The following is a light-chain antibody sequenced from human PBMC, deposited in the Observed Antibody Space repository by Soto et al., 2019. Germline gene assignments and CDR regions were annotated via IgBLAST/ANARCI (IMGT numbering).Light chain of an antibody. Sequence: QSVLTRPASVSGSPGQSITISCTGASSEVGTYNHVSWYQQHPGKAPKLMIYDVTKRSSGVSDRFSGSKAGNTASLTVSGLQAEDEADYYCSSYAGSNNSYYVFGTGTKVTVL. CDR2: DVT. J-gene: IGLJ1*01. CDR3: SSYAGSNNSYYV. V-gene: IGLV2-14*02. CDR1: SSEVGTYNH.